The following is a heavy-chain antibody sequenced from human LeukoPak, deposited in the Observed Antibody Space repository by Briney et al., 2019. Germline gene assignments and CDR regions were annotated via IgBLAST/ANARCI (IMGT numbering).Heavy chain of an antibody. CDR2: IIPILGIA. Sequence: ASVKVSCKASGGTFSSYAISWVRQAPGQGLEWMGRIIPILGIANYAQKFQGRVTITADKSTSTAYIELSSLRSEDTAVYYCAREEVGGYSYGPFDYWGQGTLVTVSS. CDR3: AREEVGGYSYGPFDY. D-gene: IGHD5-18*01. J-gene: IGHJ4*02. V-gene: IGHV1-69*04. CDR1: GGTFSSYA.